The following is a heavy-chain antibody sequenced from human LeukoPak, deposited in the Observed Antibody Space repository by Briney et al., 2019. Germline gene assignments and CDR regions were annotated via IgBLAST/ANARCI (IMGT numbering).Heavy chain of an antibody. Sequence: GESLQISCKGSGCSFTNYWIGWVRRMAGKGREGMGIIYPGDSDTRYSPSFQGQVTISADKSVSTTYLQWSSLKASDTAMYYCAASTYGSGSYVGFDSWGQGTLVSVSS. V-gene: IGHV5-51*01. J-gene: IGHJ4*02. CDR2: IYPGDSDT. D-gene: IGHD3-10*01. CDR3: AASTYGSGSYVGFDS. CDR1: GCSFTNYW.